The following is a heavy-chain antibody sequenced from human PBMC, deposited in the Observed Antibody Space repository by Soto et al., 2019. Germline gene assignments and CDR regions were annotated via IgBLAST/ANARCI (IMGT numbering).Heavy chain of an antibody. Sequence: GESLKISCKGSRYSFTSYWISWVRQMPGKGLEWMGRIDPSDSYTNYSPSFQGHVTISADKSISTAYLQWSSLKASDTAMYYCASLSSMITFGGVISWGAFEIWGQGTMVTVSS. D-gene: IGHD3-16*01. CDR1: RYSFTSYW. CDR2: IDPSDSYT. J-gene: IGHJ3*02. V-gene: IGHV5-10-1*01. CDR3: ASLSSMITFGGVISWGAFEI.